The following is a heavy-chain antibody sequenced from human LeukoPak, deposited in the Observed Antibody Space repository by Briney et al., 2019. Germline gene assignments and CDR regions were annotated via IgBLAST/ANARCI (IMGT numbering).Heavy chain of an antibody. CDR1: GGSISSYY. D-gene: IGHD3-22*01. CDR3: ARERGPIYDSSGYTPLSAFDI. V-gene: IGHV4-4*07. CDR2: IYTSGST. J-gene: IGHJ3*02. Sequence: SETLSLTCTVSGGSISSYYWSWIRQPPGKGLEWIGRIYTSGSTNYNPSLKSRVTMSVDTSKNQFSLKLSSVTAADPAVYYCARERGPIYDSSGYTPLSAFDIWGQGTMVTVSS.